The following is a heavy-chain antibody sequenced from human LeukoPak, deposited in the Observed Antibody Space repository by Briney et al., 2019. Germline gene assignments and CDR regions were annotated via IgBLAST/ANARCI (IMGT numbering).Heavy chain of an antibody. D-gene: IGHD1-20*01. CDR1: RFIFSSYH. V-gene: IGHV3-21*01. CDR2: ISSSNSFI. Sequence: GGSLRLSCAASRFIFSSYHMHWVRQPPGKGLEWVSSISSSNSFIYYADSMKGRFTISRDNAKNSLYLQMNSLRAEDTAVYYCARGTNWSPLDFDYWGQGTLVTVSS. CDR3: ARGTNWSPLDFDY. J-gene: IGHJ4*02.